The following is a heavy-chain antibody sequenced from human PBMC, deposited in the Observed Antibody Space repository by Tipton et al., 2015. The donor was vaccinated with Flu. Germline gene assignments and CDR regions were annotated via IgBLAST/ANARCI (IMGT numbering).Heavy chain of an antibody. CDR3: ARSVTYYYDSSGSTFDY. J-gene: IGHJ4*02. Sequence: LRLSCTVSGGSISSYYWSWIRQPAGKGLEWIGRIYSSGSTSYNPSLKSRVTMSVDTAENQFSLRLSSVTAADTAVYYSARSVTYYYDSSGSTFDYWGQGTLVTVSS. CDR1: GGSISSYY. CDR2: IYSSGST. D-gene: IGHD6-19*01. V-gene: IGHV4-4*07.